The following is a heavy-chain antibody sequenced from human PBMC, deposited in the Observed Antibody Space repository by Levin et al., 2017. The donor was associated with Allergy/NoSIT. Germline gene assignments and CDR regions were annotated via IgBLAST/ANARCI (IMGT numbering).Heavy chain of an antibody. CDR1: GYTFTGYY. J-gene: IGHJ4*02. D-gene: IGHD5-12*01. Sequence: GESLKISCKASGYTFTGYYMHWVRQAPGQGLEWMGRINPNSGGTNYAQKFQGRVTMTRDTSISTAYMELSRLRSDDTAVYYCARDSGGRGWLREGRDFDYWGQGTLVTVSS. CDR2: INPNSGGT. V-gene: IGHV1-2*06. CDR3: ARDSGGRGWLREGRDFDY.